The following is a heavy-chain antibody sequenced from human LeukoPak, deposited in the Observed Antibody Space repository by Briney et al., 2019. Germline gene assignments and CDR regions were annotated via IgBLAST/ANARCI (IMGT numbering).Heavy chain of an antibody. CDR1: GFTFSGSA. CDR3: TSGGYCSSTSCYGEN. J-gene: IGHJ4*02. D-gene: IGHD2-2*01. Sequence: GGSLRLSCTASGFTFSGSAMHWVRQASGKGLEWVGRIRSKANSYATAYAASVKGRFTISRDDSKNTAYLQMNSLKTEDTAVYYCTSGGYCSSTSCYGENWGQGTLVTVSS. V-gene: IGHV3-73*01. CDR2: IRSKANSYAT.